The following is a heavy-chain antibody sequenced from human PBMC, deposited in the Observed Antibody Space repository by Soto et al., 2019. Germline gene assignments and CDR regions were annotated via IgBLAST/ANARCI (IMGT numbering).Heavy chain of an antibody. Sequence: EVQVVESGGGLVQPGRSLRLSCAASGFNLSSYWMHWVRQAPGKGLVWVSRINYDGSSISYADSVKGRFTISRDNAKNTLYLQLNSLRAEDTAVYYCARGTSWYVDHWGQGTLVTVSS. CDR1: GFNLSSYW. V-gene: IGHV3-74*01. D-gene: IGHD6-13*01. CDR3: ARGTSWYVDH. J-gene: IGHJ4*02. CDR2: INYDGSSI.